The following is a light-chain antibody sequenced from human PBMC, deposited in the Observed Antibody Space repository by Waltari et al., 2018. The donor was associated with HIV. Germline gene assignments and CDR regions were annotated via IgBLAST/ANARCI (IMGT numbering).Light chain of an antibody. Sequence: QTALTQPASVSGSPGQSITISCPGTSSDVGAYNLFPWYQQHPGKAPRLIIYDVSERPAGVSNRFTGSKSGNTASLTISGLQAEDEADYYCCSYVSEIVPCVFGGGTKLTVL. V-gene: IGLV2-23*02. CDR3: CSYVSEIVPCV. CDR2: DVS. CDR1: SSDVGAYNL. J-gene: IGLJ3*02.